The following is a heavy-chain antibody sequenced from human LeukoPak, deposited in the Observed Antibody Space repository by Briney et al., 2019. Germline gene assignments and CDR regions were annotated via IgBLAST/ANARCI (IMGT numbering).Heavy chain of an antibody. CDR2: IYHSGST. Sequence: SETLSLTCTVSGYSISSGYYWGWIRQPPGKGLEWIGSIYHSGSTYYNPSLKSRVTISVDTSKNQFSLKLSSVTAADTAVYYCARNQGPAEHFDYWGQGTLVTVSS. V-gene: IGHV4-38-2*02. CDR3: ARNQGPAEHFDY. J-gene: IGHJ4*02. CDR1: GYSISSGYY.